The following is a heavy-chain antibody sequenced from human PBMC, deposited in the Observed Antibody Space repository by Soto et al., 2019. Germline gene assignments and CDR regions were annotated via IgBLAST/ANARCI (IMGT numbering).Heavy chain of an antibody. J-gene: IGHJ6*03. CDR1: GFTFSDYY. CDR3: ARDQDTAMELYEAYYYYMDV. D-gene: IGHD5-18*01. CDR2: ISSSGSTI. V-gene: IGHV3-11*01. Sequence: PGGSLRLSCAASGFTFSDYYMSWIRQAPGKGLEWVSYISSSGSTIYYADSVKGRFTISRDNAKNSLYLQMNSLRAEDTAVYYCARDQDTAMELYEAYYYYMDVWGKGTTVTVSS.